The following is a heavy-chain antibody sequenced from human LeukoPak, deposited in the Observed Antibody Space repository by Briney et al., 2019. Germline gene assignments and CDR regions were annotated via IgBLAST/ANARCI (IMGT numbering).Heavy chain of an antibody. CDR3: ARGGGETYCSGGSCYEGGYFDY. J-gene: IGHJ4*02. CDR2: IYYSGST. CDR1: GGSISSYY. Sequence: PSETLSLTCTVSGGSISSYYWSWIRQPPGKGLEWIGYIYYSGSTNYNPSLKSRATISVDTSKNQFSLKLSSVTAADTAVYYCARGGGETYCSGGSCYEGGYFDYWGQGTLVTVSS. D-gene: IGHD2-15*01. V-gene: IGHV4-59*01.